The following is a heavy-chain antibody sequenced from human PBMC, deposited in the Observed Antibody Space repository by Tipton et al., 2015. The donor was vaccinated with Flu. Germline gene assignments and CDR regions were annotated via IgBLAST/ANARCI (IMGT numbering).Heavy chain of an antibody. D-gene: IGHD5-12*01. J-gene: IGHJ3*01. V-gene: IGHV4-39*07. CDR3: ARDLRGYRGYTGGDAFDV. CDR1: GASISSRSYY. CDR2: IYSSGST. Sequence: TLSLTCTVSGASISSRSYYWGWIRQPPGKGLEWIGCIYSSGSTYYNPSLKSRVTISIDTSKNQFSLRLSSVTAADTAVYYCARDLRGYRGYTGGDAFDVWGQGTMVTVSS.